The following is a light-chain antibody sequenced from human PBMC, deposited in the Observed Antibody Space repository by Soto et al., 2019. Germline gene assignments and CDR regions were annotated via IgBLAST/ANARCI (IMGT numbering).Light chain of an antibody. J-gene: IGLJ1*01. Sequence: QSALTQPRSVSGSPGQSVTLSCTGTSSDVGGYNYVSWSQLHPGKAPKVMIYDVSKRPSGVPDRFSGSKSGNTASLTISGLQAEDEAEYYCSSYAGSYTSYVFGTGTKVTVL. V-gene: IGLV2-11*01. CDR1: SSDVGGYNY. CDR2: DVS. CDR3: SSYAGSYTSYV.